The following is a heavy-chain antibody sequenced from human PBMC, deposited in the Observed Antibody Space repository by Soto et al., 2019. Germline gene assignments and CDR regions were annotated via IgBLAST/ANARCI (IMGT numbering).Heavy chain of an antibody. D-gene: IGHD1-26*01. CDR3: AKDRGVGATYFDY. V-gene: IGHV3-33*06. CDR1: GFTFSSYG. J-gene: IGHJ4*02. Sequence: PGGSLRLSCAASGFTFSSYGMHWVRQTPGKGLEWVAVIWCGGSNKYYADSVKGRFTISRDNSKNTLYLQMNSLRAEDTAVYYCAKDRGVGATYFDYWGQGTLVTVSS. CDR2: IWCGGSNK.